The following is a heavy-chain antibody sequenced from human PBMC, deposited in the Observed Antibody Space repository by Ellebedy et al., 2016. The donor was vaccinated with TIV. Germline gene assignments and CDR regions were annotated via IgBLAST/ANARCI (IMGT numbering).Heavy chain of an antibody. CDR2: IIPILGKA. J-gene: IGHJ4*02. CDR1: GGTFSSYG. Sequence: AASVKVSCKASGGTFSSYGISWVRQAPGQGLEWMGGIIPILGKANYAQKFRGRVTITADESTYTAYMELSSLRSEDTAVYYCARVGNYYGGNPSYYFDYWGQGTLVTVSS. D-gene: IGHD4-23*01. V-gene: IGHV1-69*10. CDR3: ARVGNYYGGNPSYYFDY.